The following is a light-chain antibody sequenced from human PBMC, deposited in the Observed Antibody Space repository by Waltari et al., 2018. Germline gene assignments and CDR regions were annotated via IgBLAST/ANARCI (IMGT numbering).Light chain of an antibody. CDR3: AAWDDSLNGRWV. CDR2: RSD. Sequence: QSVLTQPPSASGTPGQGVTISCSGGASNIRNSFVNWYQQVPGKAPKLLIYRSDRRPAGVPDRFSGSKSGTSASLAISGLQSEDEADYYCAAWDDSLNGRWVFGGGTKVTVL. CDR1: ASNIRNSF. V-gene: IGLV1-44*01. J-gene: IGLJ3*02.